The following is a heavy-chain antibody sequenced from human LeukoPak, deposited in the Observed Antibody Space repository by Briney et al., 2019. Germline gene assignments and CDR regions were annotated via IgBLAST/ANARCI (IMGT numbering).Heavy chain of an antibody. J-gene: IGHJ4*02. CDR3: ARASLFRITMIVGP. CDR2: INPSGGST. D-gene: IGHD3-22*01. Sequence: GGSLRLSCAASGFTFSSYGMHWVRQAPGQGLEWMGIINPSGGSTSYAQKFQGRVTMTRDTSTSTVYMELSSLRSEDTAVYYCARASLFRITMIVGPWGQGTLVTVSS. CDR1: GFTFSSYG. V-gene: IGHV1-46*01.